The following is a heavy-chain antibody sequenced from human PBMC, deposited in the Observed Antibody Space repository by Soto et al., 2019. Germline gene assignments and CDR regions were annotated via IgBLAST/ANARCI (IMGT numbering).Heavy chain of an antibody. D-gene: IGHD3-22*01. CDR3: ARLIKGTYDTYYFDY. CDR2: ISSFGTYI. V-gene: IGHV3-21*01. CDR1: GFTFSGYS. J-gene: IGHJ4*02. Sequence: EVQLVESGGGLVKPGGSLRLSCAASGFTFSGYSINWVRQVPGGGLEWVSSISSFGTYIYYAESVKGRFTISRDNAKNSLSLQMSGLRAEDTAVYYCARLIKGTYDTYYFDYWGQGTLVTVSS.